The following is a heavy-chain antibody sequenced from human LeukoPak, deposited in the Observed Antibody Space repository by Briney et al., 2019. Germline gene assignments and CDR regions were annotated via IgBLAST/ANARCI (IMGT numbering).Heavy chain of an antibody. Sequence: GGSLKLSCAASGFTFSSYGMHWVRQAPGKGLEWVAVISYDGSNKYYADSVKGRFTISRDNSKNTLYLQMNSLRAEDTAVYYCAKVIAVAGTGPFDYWGQGTLVTVSS. CDR2: ISYDGSNK. V-gene: IGHV3-30*18. CDR1: GFTFSSYG. CDR3: AKVIAVAGTGPFDY. D-gene: IGHD6-19*01. J-gene: IGHJ4*02.